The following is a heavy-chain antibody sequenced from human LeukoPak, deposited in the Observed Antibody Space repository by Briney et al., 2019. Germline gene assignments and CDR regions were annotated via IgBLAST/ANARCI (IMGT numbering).Heavy chain of an antibody. D-gene: IGHD3-10*01. J-gene: IGHJ3*02. CDR2: IYPGDSDT. CDR1: GYSFTSYW. CDR3: ARGWEPTRPPITMVRGVNAFDI. V-gene: IGHV5-51*01. Sequence: NPGESLKISCKGSGYSFTSYWIGWVRQMPGKGLEWMGIIYPGDSDTRYSPSFQGQVTISADKSISTAYLQWSSLKASDTAMYYCARGWEPTRPPITMVRGVNAFDIWGQGTMVTVSS.